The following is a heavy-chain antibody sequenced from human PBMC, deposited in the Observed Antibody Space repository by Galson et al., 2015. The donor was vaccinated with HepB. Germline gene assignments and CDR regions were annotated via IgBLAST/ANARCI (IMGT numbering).Heavy chain of an antibody. D-gene: IGHD2-21*01. V-gene: IGHV3-33*01. Sequence: SLRLSCAASGFTLSTYGMHWVRQAPGKGLEWVAVIWPDGNEKYYADSVEGRFTISRDKSKNTQYLQMNSLRAEDTAVYYCARNLWGSGVNAFDIWGQGTMVTVSS. CDR2: IWPDGNEK. J-gene: IGHJ3*02. CDR1: GFTLSTYG. CDR3: ARNLWGSGVNAFDI.